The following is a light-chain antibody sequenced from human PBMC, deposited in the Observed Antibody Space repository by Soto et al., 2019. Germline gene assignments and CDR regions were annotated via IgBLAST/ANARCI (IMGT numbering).Light chain of an antibody. CDR3: QSFDSSRFYV. V-gene: IGLV1-40*01. Sequence: QSVLTQPPSVSGAPGQRVTISCTGSSSNIGTGYDVHWYQQLPGTAPKLLIYGNSNRPSGVPDRFSGSKSGTSASLAITGLQAEDEADYYSQSFDSSRFYVFGTGTKVTVL. J-gene: IGLJ1*01. CDR2: GNS. CDR1: SSNIGTGYD.